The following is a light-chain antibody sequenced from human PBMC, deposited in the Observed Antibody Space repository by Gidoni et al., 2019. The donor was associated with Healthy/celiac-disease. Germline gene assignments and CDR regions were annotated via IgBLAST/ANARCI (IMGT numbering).Light chain of an antibody. CDR3: QSADSSGTYV. Sequence: SYQLTQAPSVSVAPGQTARVTCSGGALPKQYAYWYQQKPGQAPVLVIYKDSERPSGIPARFSGSSSGTTVTLTISGVQAADEADYACQSADSSGTYVFGTGTKVTVL. V-gene: IGLV3-25*03. J-gene: IGLJ1*01. CDR2: KDS. CDR1: ALPKQY.